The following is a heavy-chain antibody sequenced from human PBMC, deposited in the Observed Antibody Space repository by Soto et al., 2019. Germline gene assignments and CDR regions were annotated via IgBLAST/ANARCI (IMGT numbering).Heavy chain of an antibody. CDR3: VRHWLATREFDY. J-gene: IGHJ4*02. D-gene: IGHD1-26*01. CDR2: LSSSSGHI. Sequence: GGSLRLSCAASGFTFSSYSMNWVRQAPGKGLEWVSSLSSSSGHIYYADSVKGRFAISRDNAKNSLYLQMNSLRAEDTAVYYCVRHWLATREFDYWGQGTLVTVSS. CDR1: GFTFSSYS. V-gene: IGHV3-21*01.